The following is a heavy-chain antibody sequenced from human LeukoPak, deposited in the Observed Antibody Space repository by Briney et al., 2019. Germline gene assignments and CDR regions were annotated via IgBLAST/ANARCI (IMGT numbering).Heavy chain of an antibody. CDR2: INYSGST. CDR1: GGSFSGYF. CDR3: ASSAYYDILTGYYPFDC. V-gene: IGHV4-34*01. J-gene: IGHJ4*02. D-gene: IGHD3-9*01. Sequence: SETLSLTCAVYGGSFSGYFWSWIRQPPGKGLEWIGEINYSGSTNYNPSLKSRVTISVDTSKNQFSLKLSSVTAADTAVYYCASSAYYDILTGYYPFDCWGQGTLVTVSS.